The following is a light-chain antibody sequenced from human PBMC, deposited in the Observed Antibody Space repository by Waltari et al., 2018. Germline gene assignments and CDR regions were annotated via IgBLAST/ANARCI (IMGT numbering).Light chain of an antibody. J-gene: IGKJ2*01. CDR1: QSIRNN. CDR3: HHYNKRPPSYT. CDR2: GAS. V-gene: IGKV3-15*01. Sequence: EIVMTQSPVTLSVSPGERVTLSCRASQSIRNNLAWYQQKAGQPPRLLIYGASTRAPARPARFSGRGSGTEFALTISSLQPEDFAVYYCHHYNKRPPSYTFGQGTRLEIK.